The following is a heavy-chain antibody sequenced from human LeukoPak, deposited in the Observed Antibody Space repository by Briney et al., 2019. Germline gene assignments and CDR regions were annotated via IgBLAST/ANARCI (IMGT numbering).Heavy chain of an antibody. J-gene: IGHJ5*02. Sequence: ASVKVSCKASGYTFTSYDINWVRHATGQGLEWMGWMNPNSGNTGYAQKFQGRVTMTRNTSTSTAYMELSSLRSEDTAVYYCARDAGYCSSTSCYAPFDPWGQGTLVTVSS. CDR3: ARDAGYCSSTSCYAPFDP. D-gene: IGHD2-2*01. CDR1: GYTFTSYD. CDR2: MNPNSGNT. V-gene: IGHV1-8*01.